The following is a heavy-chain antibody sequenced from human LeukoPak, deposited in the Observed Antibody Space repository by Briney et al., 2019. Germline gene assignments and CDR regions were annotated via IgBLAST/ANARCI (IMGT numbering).Heavy chain of an antibody. Sequence: ASVKVSCKASGYTFTSYGISWVRQAPGQGLEWMGWISAYNGNTNYAQKLQGRVTMTTDTSTSTAYMELRSLRSDDTAVYYCARVTVGYCSGGSCSWFDPWGQGTLVTVSS. V-gene: IGHV1-18*01. CDR1: GYTFTSYG. D-gene: IGHD2-15*01. CDR2: ISAYNGNT. J-gene: IGHJ5*02. CDR3: ARVTVGYCSGGSCSWFDP.